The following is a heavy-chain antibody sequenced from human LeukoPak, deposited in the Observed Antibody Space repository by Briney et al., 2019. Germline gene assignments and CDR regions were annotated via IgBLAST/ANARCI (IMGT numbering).Heavy chain of an antibody. J-gene: IGHJ3*02. CDR2: IYYSGST. Sequence: SETLSLTCTVSGGSISSSSYYWGWIRQPPGRGLEWIGSIYYSGSTYYNPSLKSRVTISVDTSKNQFSLKLSSVTAADTAVYYCASAATMIVVVITTDDAFDIWGQGTMVTVSS. CDR3: ASAATMIVVVITTDDAFDI. V-gene: IGHV4-39*07. D-gene: IGHD3-22*01. CDR1: GGSISSSSYY.